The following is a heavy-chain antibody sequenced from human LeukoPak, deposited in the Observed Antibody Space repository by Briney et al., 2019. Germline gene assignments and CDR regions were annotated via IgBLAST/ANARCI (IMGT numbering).Heavy chain of an antibody. CDR2: ISSSGGTI. V-gene: IGHV3-48*03. CDR1: GFTFSSYE. J-gene: IGHJ5*02. CDR3: ARDIGDYVWGSYHLRFDP. D-gene: IGHD3-16*02. Sequence: GGSLRLSCAASGFTFSSYEMNWVRQAPGKGLEWVSYISSSGGTIYYADSVKGRFTISRDNAKNSLYLQMNSLRAEDTAVYYCARDIGDYVWGSYHLRFDPWGQGTLVTVSS.